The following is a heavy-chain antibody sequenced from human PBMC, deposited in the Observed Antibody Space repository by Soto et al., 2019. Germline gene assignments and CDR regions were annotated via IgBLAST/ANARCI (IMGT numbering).Heavy chain of an antibody. V-gene: IGHV5-10-1*01. CDR1: GYSFAGYW. J-gene: IGHJ4*02. Sequence: PGESLKISCKGPGYSFAGYWITWVRQKPGKGLEWMGRIDPSDSQTYYSPSFRGHVTISVTKSITTVFLQWSSLRASDTAMYYCARQIYDSDTGPNFRYYFDSWGQGTPVTVSS. CDR3: ARQIYDSDTGPNFRYYFDS. D-gene: IGHD3-22*01. CDR2: IDPSDSQT.